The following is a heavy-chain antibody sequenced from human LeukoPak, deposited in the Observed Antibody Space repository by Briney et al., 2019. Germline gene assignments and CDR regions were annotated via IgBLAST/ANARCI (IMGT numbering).Heavy chain of an antibody. V-gene: IGHV3-64*04. CDR2: ISSNGDIT. J-gene: IGHJ4*02. D-gene: IGHD3-16*02. CDR3: AKFLSPVL. Sequence: GGSLRLSCSAPEFTFSSYAMHWVRQAPGKGLEYVSGISSNGDITYYADSVKGRFTISRDNAKNMVYLQMNSLRAEDTAVYYCAKFLSPVLWGQGTLVTVSS. CDR1: EFTFSSYA.